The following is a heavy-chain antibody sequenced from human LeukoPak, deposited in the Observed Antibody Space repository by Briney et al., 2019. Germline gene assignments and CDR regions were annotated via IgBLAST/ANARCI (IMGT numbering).Heavy chain of an antibody. D-gene: IGHD5-18*01. CDR2: IYYTGSS. CDR3: ARRAYSYGHYYYFDF. V-gene: IGHV4-59*01. CDR1: GGSISSYS. J-gene: IGHJ4*02. Sequence: ASETLSLTCTVSGGSISSYSWSWIRQPPGKGLEWIGYIYYTGSSNYNPSLKSRVSISLDTSKNHFSLRLSSVTAADTAVYYCARRAYSYGHYYYFDFWGQGPLVTVSS.